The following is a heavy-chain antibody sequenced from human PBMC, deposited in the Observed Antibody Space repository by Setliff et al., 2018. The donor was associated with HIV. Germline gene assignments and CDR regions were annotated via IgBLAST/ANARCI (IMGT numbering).Heavy chain of an antibody. CDR1: GYIFTSYY. CDR3: ARVPYRSAWFSGGHDAFDI. Sequence: ASVKVSCKASGYIFTSYYIHWVRQAPGQGLEWMGLINPSGGSTNYAQKFQGRVTMTRDTSTSTVYMELSSLRSEDTAVYYCARVPYRSAWFSGGHDAFDIWGQGTMVTVSS. D-gene: IGHD6-19*01. V-gene: IGHV1-46*01. CDR2: INPSGGST. J-gene: IGHJ3*02.